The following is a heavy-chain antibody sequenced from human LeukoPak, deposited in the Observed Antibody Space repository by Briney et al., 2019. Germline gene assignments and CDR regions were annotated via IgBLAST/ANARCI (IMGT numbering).Heavy chain of an antibody. J-gene: IGHJ4*02. Sequence: SETLSLTCTVSGGSISTTYYYWGWIRQPPGKGLEWIGSIYYSGSTYYSPPLKSRVTMSVDTSKNQFSLKLSSVTAADTAAYYCARLRGGAIDYWGQGTLVTVSS. CDR3: ARLRGGAIDY. V-gene: IGHV4-39*01. CDR1: GGSISTTYYY. D-gene: IGHD3-16*01. CDR2: IYYSGST.